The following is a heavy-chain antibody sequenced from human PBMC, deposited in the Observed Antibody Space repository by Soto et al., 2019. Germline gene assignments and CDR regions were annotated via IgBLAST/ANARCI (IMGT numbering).Heavy chain of an antibody. CDR2: ISWNSGSI. CDR3: AKDTARGRAAAGSSAFDI. CDR1: GFTFDDYA. D-gene: IGHD6-13*01. V-gene: IGHV3-9*01. J-gene: IGHJ3*02. Sequence: GGSLRLSCAASGFTFDDYAMHRVRQAPGKGLEWVSGISWNSGSIGYADSVKGRFTISRDNAKNSLYLQMNSLRAEDTALYYCAKDTARGRAAAGSSAFDIWGQGTMVTVSS.